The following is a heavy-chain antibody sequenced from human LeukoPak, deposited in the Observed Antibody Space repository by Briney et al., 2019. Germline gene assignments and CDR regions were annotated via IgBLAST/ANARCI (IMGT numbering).Heavy chain of an antibody. CDR1: GFTFSSYW. D-gene: IGHD3-10*01. V-gene: IGHV3-74*01. Sequence: PGGSLRLSCAASGFTFSSYWMLWVRQAPGKGLVWASRISNDGSTTNYADSVKGRFTLSRDNAKNTLYLQMNSLTAEDTAVYYCARDYFGSGDYWGQGTLVTVSS. CDR2: ISNDGSTT. CDR3: ARDYFGSGDY. J-gene: IGHJ4*02.